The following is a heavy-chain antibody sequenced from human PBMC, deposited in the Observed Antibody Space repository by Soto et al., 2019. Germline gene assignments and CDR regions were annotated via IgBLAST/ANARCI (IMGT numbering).Heavy chain of an antibody. Sequence: PSETLSLTCTVSGGSISSGGYYWSWIRQHPGKGLEWIGYIYYSGSTYYNPSLKSRVTISVDTSKNQFSLKLSSVTAADTAVYYCARAVELGGQWLVVALGFEHWGQGTLVTVPS. D-gene: IGHD6-19*01. J-gene: IGHJ4*02. CDR1: GGSISSGGYY. V-gene: IGHV4-31*03. CDR3: ARAVELGGQWLVVALGFEH. CDR2: IYYSGST.